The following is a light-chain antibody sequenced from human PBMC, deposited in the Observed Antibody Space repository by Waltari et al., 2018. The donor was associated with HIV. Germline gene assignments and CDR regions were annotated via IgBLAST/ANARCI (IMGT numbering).Light chain of an antibody. V-gene: IGKV3-20*01. J-gene: IGKJ2*03. CDR1: QKVNNNY. CDR2: DGS. CDR3: QQYGAGYS. Sequence: EVVLTQSPGTLSLSPGEGAALFCRASQKVNNNYLAWYQQRPGQAPRLLIYDGSSRAAGIPVRFIGSGSGTDFTLSISNLEPEDFAVYYCQQYGAGYSFGQGTRPDIK.